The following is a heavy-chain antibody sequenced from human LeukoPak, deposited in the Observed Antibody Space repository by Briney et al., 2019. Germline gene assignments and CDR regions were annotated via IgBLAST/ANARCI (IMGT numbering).Heavy chain of an antibody. J-gene: IGHJ4*02. CDR1: GFTFSSYE. V-gene: IGHV3-48*03. CDR3: ARGGHLAAADLPTGDF. CDR2: ISRSGNII. Sequence: GGPLRLSCAASGFTFSSYELNWVRQAPGTGLEWLSYISRSGNIIYYADSVKGRFTISRDNAKNSLYLQMTSLRAEDTAVYYCARGGHLAAADLPTGDFWGQGTLVTVSS. D-gene: IGHD6-13*01.